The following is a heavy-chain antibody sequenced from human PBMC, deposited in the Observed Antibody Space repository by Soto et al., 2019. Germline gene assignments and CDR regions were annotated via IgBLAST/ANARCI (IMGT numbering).Heavy chain of an antibody. J-gene: IGHJ4*02. CDR3: AKARRPYPYEGGSGIDY. CDR2: IIGSDSG. Sequence: EVQLLESGGGQVQPGGSLRLSCAASGFSFSSYAMSWVRQAPDKGLEWVSGIIGSDSGHYADSVKGRFTISRDNSKNTLFLQLNSLRADDTATYYCAKARRPYPYEGGSGIDYWGQGALVSVSS. D-gene: IGHD3-10*01. V-gene: IGHV3-23*01. CDR1: GFSFSSYA.